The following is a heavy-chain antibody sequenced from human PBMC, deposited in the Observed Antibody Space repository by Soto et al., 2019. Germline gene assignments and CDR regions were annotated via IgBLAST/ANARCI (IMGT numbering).Heavy chain of an antibody. CDR1: GFPFSNHW. CDR2: IKQDGSEK. D-gene: IGHD3-3*01. CDR3: AIAGAERLMTFDY. Sequence: EVQLVESGGGLVQPGGSLRLSCAASGFPFSNHWMSWVRQAPGKGLEWVANIKQDGSEKYYVDSVKGRFTISGDNAKNSLYLQMNSLRAEDTAVYYCAIAGAERLMTFDYWGQGTLVTVSS. J-gene: IGHJ4*02. V-gene: IGHV3-7*01.